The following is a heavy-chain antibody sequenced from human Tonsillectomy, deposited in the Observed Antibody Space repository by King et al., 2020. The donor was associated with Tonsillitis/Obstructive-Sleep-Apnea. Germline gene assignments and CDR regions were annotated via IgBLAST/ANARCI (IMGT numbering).Heavy chain of an antibody. Sequence: VQLVESGGGVVQPGRSLRLSCAASGFTFSSYGMHWVRQAPGKGLEWLAVIWYDGSNKYYADSVKGRFTISRDNSKNTLYLQMNSLRAEDTAVYYCARGLGYCSSTSCYFDYWGQGTLVTVSS. J-gene: IGHJ4*02. CDR1: GFTFSSYG. CDR2: IWYDGSNK. D-gene: IGHD2-2*01. CDR3: ARGLGYCSSTSCYFDY. V-gene: IGHV3-33*01.